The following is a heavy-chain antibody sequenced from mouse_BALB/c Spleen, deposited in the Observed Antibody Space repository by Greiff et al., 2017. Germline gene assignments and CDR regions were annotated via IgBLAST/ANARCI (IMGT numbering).Heavy chain of an antibody. Sequence: EVQGVESGGGLVQPGGSRKLSCAASGFTFSSFGMHWVRQAPEKGLEWVAYISSGSSTIYYADTVKGRFTISRDNPKNTLFLQMTSLRSEDTAMYYCARGNGLYDYNDLFAYWGQGTLVTVSA. J-gene: IGHJ3*01. CDR3: ARGNGLYDYNDLFAY. CDR2: ISSGSSTI. V-gene: IGHV5-17*02. CDR1: GFTFSSFG. D-gene: IGHD2-4*01.